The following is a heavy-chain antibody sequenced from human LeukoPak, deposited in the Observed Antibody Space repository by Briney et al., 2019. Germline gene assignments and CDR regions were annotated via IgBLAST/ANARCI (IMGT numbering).Heavy chain of an antibody. D-gene: IGHD3-22*01. J-gene: IGHJ3*02. V-gene: IGHV4-59*12. CDR1: GGSISSYY. Sequence: PSETLSLTCTVSGGSISSYYWSWIRQPPGKGLEWIGYIYYSGSTYYSPSLKSRVTISLDTSRNQFSLKLNSVTSADTAVYYCAKSNGYGLIDIWGQGTMVTVSS. CDR3: AKSNGYGLIDI. CDR2: IYYSGST.